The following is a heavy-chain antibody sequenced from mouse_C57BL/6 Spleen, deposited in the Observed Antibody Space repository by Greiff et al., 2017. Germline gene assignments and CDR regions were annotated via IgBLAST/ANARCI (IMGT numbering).Heavy chain of an antibody. Sequence: EVKLVESGGGLVQPKGSLKLSCAASGFSFNTYAMNWVRQAPGKGLEWVARIRSKSNNYATYYADSVKDRFTISRDDSESMLYLQMNNLKTEDTAIYYCVSPEGDYDVWFAYWGQGTLVTVSA. D-gene: IGHD2-4*01. CDR3: VSPEGDYDVWFAY. J-gene: IGHJ3*01. V-gene: IGHV10-1*01. CDR2: IRSKSNNYAT. CDR1: GFSFNTYA.